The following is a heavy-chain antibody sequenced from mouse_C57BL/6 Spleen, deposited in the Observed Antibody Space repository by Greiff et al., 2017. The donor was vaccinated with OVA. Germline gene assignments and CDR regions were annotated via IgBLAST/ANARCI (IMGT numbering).Heavy chain of an antibody. D-gene: IGHD2-4*01. CDR2: IHPNSGST. Sequence: QVQLQQPGAELVKPGASVKLSCKASGYTFTSYWMHWVKQRPGQGLEWIGMIHPNSGSTNYNEKFKSKATLTVDKSSSTAYMQLSSLTSEDSAVYYCARGDDYGRYFDYWGQGTTRTVSS. V-gene: IGHV1-64*01. J-gene: IGHJ2*01. CDR3: ARGDDYGRYFDY. CDR1: GYTFTSYW.